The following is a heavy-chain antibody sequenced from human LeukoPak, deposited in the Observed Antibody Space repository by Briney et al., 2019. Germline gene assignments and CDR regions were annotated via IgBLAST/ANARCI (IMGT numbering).Heavy chain of an antibody. CDR3: ARDGDSGYAY. D-gene: IGHD5-12*01. V-gene: IGHV3-48*01. CDR1: GFTFSSYS. J-gene: IGHJ4*02. CDR2: ISSSSSTI. Sequence: AGGSLRLSCAASGFTFSSYSMNWVRQAPGKGLEWVSYISSSSSTIYYADSVKGRFTISRDNAKNSLYLQMNSLRAEDTAVYYCARDGDSGYAYWGQGTLVTVSS.